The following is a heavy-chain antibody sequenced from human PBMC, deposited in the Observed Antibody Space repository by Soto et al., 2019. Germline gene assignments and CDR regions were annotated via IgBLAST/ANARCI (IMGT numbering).Heavy chain of an antibody. CDR2: ISYDGSNK. Sequence: PGGSLRLSCAASGFTFSSYAMHWVRQAPGKGLEWVAVISYDGSNKYYADSVKGRFTISRDNSKNTLYLQMNGLRAEDTAVYYRAKDSRAVARTCDYWGQGALATVSS. CDR1: GFTFSSYA. J-gene: IGHJ4*02. D-gene: IGHD6-19*01. CDR3: AKDSRAVARTCDY. V-gene: IGHV3-30*04.